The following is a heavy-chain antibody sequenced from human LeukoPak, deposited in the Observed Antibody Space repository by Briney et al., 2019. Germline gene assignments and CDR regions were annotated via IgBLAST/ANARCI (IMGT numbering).Heavy chain of an antibody. D-gene: IGHD3-16*01. CDR1: GGSISSSNW. CDR2: IYHSGST. V-gene: IGHV4-4*02. CDR3: AIGLDYDYVWGQRSSHAFDI. Sequence: SETLSLTCAVSGGSISSSNWWSWVRQPPGKGLEWIGEIYHSGSTNYNPSLKSRVTISVDKSKNQFSLKLSSVTAADTAVYYCAIGLDYDYVWGQRSSHAFDIWGQGTMVTVSS. J-gene: IGHJ3*02.